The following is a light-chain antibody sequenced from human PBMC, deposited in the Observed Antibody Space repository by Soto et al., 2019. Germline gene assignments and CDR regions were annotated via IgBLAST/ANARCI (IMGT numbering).Light chain of an antibody. Sequence: QSALTQPASVSGSPGQSISISCTGTSTDIGRYKFVSWFQQHPGKAPKLIIFEGTNRPSGVSNRFSGSKSGNTASLTISGLQAEDEADYYCSSYTSSSTLVFGTGTKLTVL. CDR1: STDIGRYKF. V-gene: IGLV2-14*01. CDR3: SSYTSSSTLV. J-gene: IGLJ1*01. CDR2: EGT.